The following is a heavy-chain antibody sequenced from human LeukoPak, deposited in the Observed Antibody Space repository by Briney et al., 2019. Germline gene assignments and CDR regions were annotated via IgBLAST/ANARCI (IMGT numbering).Heavy chain of an antibody. V-gene: IGHV4-34*01. D-gene: IGHD3-10*01. J-gene: IGHJ4*02. CDR3: ARLRTTMVRGVIYY. Sequence: SETLSLTCAVYGGSFSGYYWSWIRQPPGKGLEWIGEINHSGSTNYNPSLKSRVTISVDTSKNQFSLKLSSVTAADTAVYYCARLRTTMVRGVIYYWGQGTLVTVSS. CDR1: GGSFSGYY. CDR2: INHSGST.